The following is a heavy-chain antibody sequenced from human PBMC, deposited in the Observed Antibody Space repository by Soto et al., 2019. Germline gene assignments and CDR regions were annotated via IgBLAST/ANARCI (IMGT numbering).Heavy chain of an antibody. V-gene: IGHV4-4*07. CDR3: ASDSTGWFDP. D-gene: IGHD7-27*01. CDR2: FYTSGNT. Sequence: PSETLSLTCTVSGGSVSSYYWSWIRQPAGKGLEWIGRFYTSGNTNYNPSLKSRVTMSLDTSKNQFSLKLGSVTAADTAVYFCASDSTGWFDPWGQGTLVTVSS. J-gene: IGHJ5*02. CDR1: GGSVSSYY.